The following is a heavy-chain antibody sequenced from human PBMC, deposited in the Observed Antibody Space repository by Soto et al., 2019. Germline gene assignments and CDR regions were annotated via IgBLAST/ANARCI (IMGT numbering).Heavy chain of an antibody. J-gene: IGHJ6*02. CDR1: GYTFTSNG. V-gene: IGHV1-18*04. CDR3: ARDKPQQIVGYNYYYGLAV. D-gene: IGHD6-6*01. CDR2: ISGYNGDT. Sequence: ASVKVSCKASGYTFTSNGISWVRQAPGQGLEWMGWISGYNGDTDYAQKFQGRVTMTTDTSTSTAYMEVRSLRPDDTAVYYCARDKPQQIVGYNYYYGLAVWGQGTTVTVSS.